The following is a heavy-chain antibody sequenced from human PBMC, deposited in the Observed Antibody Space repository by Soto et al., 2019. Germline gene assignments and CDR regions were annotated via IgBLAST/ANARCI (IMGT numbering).Heavy chain of an antibody. Sequence: ASVKVSCKASGGTFSSYAISWVRQAPGQGLEWMGGIIPIFGTANYAQKFQGRVTITADESTSTAYMELSSLRSEDTAVYYCARDRRIAARPYYFDYWGQGTLVTVSS. V-gene: IGHV1-69*13. CDR3: ARDRRIAARPYYFDY. J-gene: IGHJ4*02. D-gene: IGHD6-6*01. CDR1: GGTFSSYA. CDR2: IIPIFGTA.